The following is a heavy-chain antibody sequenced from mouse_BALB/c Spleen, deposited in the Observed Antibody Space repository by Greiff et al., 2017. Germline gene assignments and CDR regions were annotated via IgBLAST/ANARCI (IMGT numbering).Heavy chain of an antibody. J-gene: IGHJ4*01. CDR2: ISDGGSYT. V-gene: IGHV5-4*02. Sequence: EVMLVESGGGLVKPGGSLKLSCAASGFTFSDYYMYWVRQTPEKRLEWVATISDGGSYTYYPDSVKGRFTISRDNAKNNLYLQMSSLKSEDTAMYYCARGGNYGGYYAMDYWGQGTSVTVSS. CDR1: GFTFSDYY. D-gene: IGHD2-1*01. CDR3: ARGGNYGGYYAMDY.